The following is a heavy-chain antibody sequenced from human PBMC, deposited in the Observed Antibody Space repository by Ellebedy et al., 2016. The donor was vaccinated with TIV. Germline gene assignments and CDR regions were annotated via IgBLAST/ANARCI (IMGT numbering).Heavy chain of an antibody. D-gene: IGHD5-24*01. CDR2: VHYSGNT. J-gene: IGHJ4*02. V-gene: IGHV4-59*01. CDR3: ARESRDPYNYFDY. Sequence: SETLSLTCAVPGDSISAYYWSWIRQPPGKGLEWIAYVHYSGNTNFNPSLKSRVSISIDMSKNQVSLKLSSVTAADTAIYYCARESRDPYNYFDYWGQGTPVTVSS. CDR1: GDSISAYY.